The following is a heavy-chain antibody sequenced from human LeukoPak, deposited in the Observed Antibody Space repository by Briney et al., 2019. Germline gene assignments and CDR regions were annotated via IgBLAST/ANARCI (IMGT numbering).Heavy chain of an antibody. CDR3: ARDRNLDSSTWYLGGDY. CDR1: GFTFDDYA. CDR2: ISWNSGSI. D-gene: IGHD6-13*01. V-gene: IGHV3-9*01. J-gene: IGHJ4*02. Sequence: PGGSLRLSCAASGFTFDDYAMHWVRQAPGKGLEGVSGISWNSGSIGYADSVKGRFTISRDNSKNTVFLQMNSLRPEDTAMYYCARDRNLDSSTWYLGGDYWGQGTLVTVSS.